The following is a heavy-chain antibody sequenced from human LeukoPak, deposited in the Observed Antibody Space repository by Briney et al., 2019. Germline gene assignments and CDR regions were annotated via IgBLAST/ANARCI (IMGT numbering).Heavy chain of an antibody. CDR3: ARDSAGEGGSGSSLWYFDY. V-gene: IGHV1-46*01. CDR2: INPSGGRT. CDR1: GFTFTGYY. D-gene: IGHD3-10*01. Sequence: ASVKVSCKASGFTFTGYYMHWVRQAPGQGLEWVGIINPSGGRTNSAQRFQGRITMTRDTSTSTVYMELSSLRSEDTAVYYCARDSAGEGGSGSSLWYFDYWGQGTLVTVSS. J-gene: IGHJ4*02.